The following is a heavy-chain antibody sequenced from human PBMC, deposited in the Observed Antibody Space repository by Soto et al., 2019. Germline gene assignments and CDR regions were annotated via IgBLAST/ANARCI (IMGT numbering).Heavy chain of an antibody. V-gene: IGHV3-9*01. CDR3: AKDPSDSLTGYNNWFDP. D-gene: IGHD3-9*01. Sequence: EVQLVESGGALVQPGRSLRLSCAASGFTFHNYAMHWVRQAPGKGLEWVAGISWNSGNIDFGDSVKGRFTISRDNAKNSLYLQMNSLRPEDTAVYYCAKDPSDSLTGYNNWFDPWGQGTLVTVSS. J-gene: IGHJ5*02. CDR1: GFTFHNYA. CDR2: ISWNSGNI.